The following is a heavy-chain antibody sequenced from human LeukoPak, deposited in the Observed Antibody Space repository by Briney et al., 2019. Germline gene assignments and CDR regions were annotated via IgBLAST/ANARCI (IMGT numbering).Heavy chain of an antibody. J-gene: IGHJ4*02. CDR1: GLTFSSYG. Sequence: GGSLRLSCAASGLTFSSYGMHWVRQAPGKGLEWVAFIRYDGSNKYYADSVKGRFTISRDNSKNTLYLQMNSLRAEDTAVYYCAKVDSYCGGDCYHYWGQGTLVTVSS. CDR3: AKVDSYCGGDCYHY. CDR2: IRYDGSNK. D-gene: IGHD2-21*01. V-gene: IGHV3-30*02.